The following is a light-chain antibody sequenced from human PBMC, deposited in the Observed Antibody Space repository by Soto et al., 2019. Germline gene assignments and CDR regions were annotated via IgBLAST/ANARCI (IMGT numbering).Light chain of an antibody. J-gene: IGKJ1*01. CDR1: QSISSW. Sequence: DIHTTQSHNTVTASLRDRVSITFLASQSISSWLAWYQQKPGKAPKLLIYDASSLESGVPSRFSGSGSGIEFTLTISSLLPEDFSTYYCLQDYNYPQTFGQGTKVDIK. CDR2: DAS. CDR3: LQDYNYPQT. V-gene: IGKV1-5*01.